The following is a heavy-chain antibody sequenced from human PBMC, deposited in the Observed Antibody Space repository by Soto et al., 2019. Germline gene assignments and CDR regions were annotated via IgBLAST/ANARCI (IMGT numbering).Heavy chain of an antibody. D-gene: IGHD3-22*01. J-gene: IGHJ4*02. CDR1: GGSISSFD. CDR2: ISYSGST. V-gene: IGHV4-59*08. Sequence: QVQLQESGPGLVKPSETLSLTCTVSGGSISSFDWNWIRQSPGKGLEWIGYISYSGSTNYNPSLKSRVTISVDTSKSQFSLKLSSVTAADTAVYYCARQDTSGSAFDYWGQGTLVTVSS. CDR3: ARQDTSGSAFDY.